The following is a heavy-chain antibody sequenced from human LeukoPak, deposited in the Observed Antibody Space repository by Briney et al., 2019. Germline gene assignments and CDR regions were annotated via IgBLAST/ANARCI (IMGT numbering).Heavy chain of an antibody. J-gene: IGHJ4*02. Sequence: ASVKVSCKASGYTFTSYGISWVRQAPGQGLEWMGWISAYNGNTNYAQKLQGRVTMTTDTSTSTAYMELRSLRSDDTAVYYRARASITMIVVTNDYWGQGTLVTVSS. D-gene: IGHD3-22*01. CDR1: GYTFTSYG. CDR3: ARASITMIVVTNDY. V-gene: IGHV1-18*01. CDR2: ISAYNGNT.